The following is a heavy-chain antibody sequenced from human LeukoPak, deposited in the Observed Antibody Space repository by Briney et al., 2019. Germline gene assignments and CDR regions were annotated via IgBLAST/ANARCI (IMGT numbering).Heavy chain of an antibody. Sequence: SETLSLTSAVYGGSFSGYYWSWIRQPPGKGLEWIGEINHSGSTNYNPSLKSRVTISVDTSKNQFSLKLSSVTAADTAVYYCARVPSITMISRVYYFDYWGQGTLVTVSS. CDR1: GGSFSGYY. CDR3: ARVPSITMISRVYYFDY. CDR2: INHSGST. V-gene: IGHV4-34*01. J-gene: IGHJ4*02. D-gene: IGHD3-22*01.